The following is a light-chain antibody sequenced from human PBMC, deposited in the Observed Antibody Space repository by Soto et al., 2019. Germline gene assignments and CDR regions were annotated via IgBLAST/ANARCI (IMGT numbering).Light chain of an antibody. CDR3: QQYNSYSGT. V-gene: IGKV1-5*01. Sequence: EIQMTQSPSTLSGSVGDRATITFRASQSISSWLAWYQQKPGKAPKLLIYDASSLESGVPSRFSGSGSGTEFTLTISSLQPDDFATYYCQQYNSYSGTFGQGTKVDIK. CDR1: QSISSW. CDR2: DAS. J-gene: IGKJ1*01.